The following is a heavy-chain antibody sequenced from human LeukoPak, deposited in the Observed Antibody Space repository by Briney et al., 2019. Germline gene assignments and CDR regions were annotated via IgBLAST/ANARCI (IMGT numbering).Heavy chain of an antibody. J-gene: IGHJ3*02. CDR2: IYYSGST. V-gene: IGHV4-59*08. Sequence: PSETLSLTCSVSGASISPYYWSWIRQPPGKGLEWIGYIYYSGSTNYNPSLKSRVTISVDTSKNQFSLKLSSVTAADTAVYYCAGTITMIVVDSDGDAFDIWGQGTMVTVSS. CDR1: GASISPYY. D-gene: IGHD3-22*01. CDR3: AGTITMIVVDSDGDAFDI.